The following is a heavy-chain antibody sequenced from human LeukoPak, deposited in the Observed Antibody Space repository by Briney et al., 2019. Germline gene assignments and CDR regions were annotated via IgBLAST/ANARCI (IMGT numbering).Heavy chain of an antibody. J-gene: IGHJ4*02. V-gene: IGHV3-74*01. CDR2: ISSDGSST. D-gene: IGHD6-19*01. CDR3: APLSVAGREFDY. Sequence: GGSLRLSCAASGFTFSNYWMHWVRQAPGKGLVWVSRISSDGSSTSYADSVKGRFTISRDNAKNTLYLQMNSLRAEDTAVYYCAPLSVAGREFDYWGQGTLVTVSS. CDR1: GFTFSNYW.